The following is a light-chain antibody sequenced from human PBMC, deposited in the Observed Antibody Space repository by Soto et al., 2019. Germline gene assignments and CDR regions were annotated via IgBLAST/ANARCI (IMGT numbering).Light chain of an antibody. CDR2: AAS. V-gene: IGKV1-39*01. J-gene: IGKJ3*01. CDR3: QQSYSSPH. CDR1: ESISRH. Sequence: DIQMTQSPSSLSAAAGDRITITCRASESISRHLNWYQQKPGQAPKLLIYAASTLQSGVPSRFSGRGSGTEFTLTITSLEPEDFATYYCQQSYSSPHFGPGTTVD.